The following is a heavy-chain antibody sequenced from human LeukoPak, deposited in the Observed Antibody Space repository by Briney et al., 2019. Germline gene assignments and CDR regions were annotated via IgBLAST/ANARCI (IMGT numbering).Heavy chain of an antibody. Sequence: GGSLRLSCAASGFTFSSYAMSWVRQAPGKGLEWVSVISGSGSTTYYADSVKGRFTISRDNSKNTLYLQMNSLRAEDTAIYYCAKASSAGDSSSWNYWGQGILVTVSS. CDR1: GFTFSSYA. D-gene: IGHD6-13*01. CDR3: AKASSAGDSSSWNY. CDR2: ISGSGSTT. J-gene: IGHJ4*02. V-gene: IGHV3-23*01.